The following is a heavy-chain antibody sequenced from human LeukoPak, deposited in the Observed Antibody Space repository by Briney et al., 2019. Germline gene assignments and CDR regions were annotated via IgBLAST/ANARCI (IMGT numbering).Heavy chain of an antibody. V-gene: IGHV4-39*07. CDR1: GGSISSSSYY. J-gene: IGHJ5*02. Sequence: PSETLSLTCTVSGGSISSSSYYWGWIRQPPGKGLEWIGSIYYSGSTYYNPSLKSRVTISVDTSKNQFSLKLSSVTAADTAVYYCARDQQYSNYEFGWFDPWGQGTLVTVSS. CDR2: IYYSGST. D-gene: IGHD4-11*01. CDR3: ARDQQYSNYEFGWFDP.